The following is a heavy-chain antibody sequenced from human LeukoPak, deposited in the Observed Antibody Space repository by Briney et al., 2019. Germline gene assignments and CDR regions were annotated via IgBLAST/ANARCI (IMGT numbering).Heavy chain of an antibody. CDR1: GGSINSSNW. V-gene: IGHV4-4*02. CDR3: ARDRNSNLRLGF. Sequence: SETLSLTCDVSGGSINSSNWWSRVRQSPGKGLEWLGQIFHSGSANYSPSFKSRVTISVDRSKNQFSLSLTSVTAADTAVYYCARDRNSNLRLGFWGPGTLVTVSS. J-gene: IGHJ4*02. D-gene: IGHD3-22*01. CDR2: IFHSGSA.